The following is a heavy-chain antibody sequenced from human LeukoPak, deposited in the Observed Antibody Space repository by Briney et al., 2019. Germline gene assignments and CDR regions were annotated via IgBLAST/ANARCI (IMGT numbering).Heavy chain of an antibody. D-gene: IGHD4-17*01. Sequence: LGESLKISCKGSGYIFTNYWIGWVRQMPGKGLEWMGIIHPADSDTRYSPSFQGQVTISADKSISTAYLQWSSLKASDTAMYYCARSLLHDYGAPMGMDVWGQGTTVTVSS. J-gene: IGHJ6*02. CDR3: ARSLLHDYGAPMGMDV. CDR2: IHPADSDT. V-gene: IGHV5-51*01. CDR1: GYIFTNYW.